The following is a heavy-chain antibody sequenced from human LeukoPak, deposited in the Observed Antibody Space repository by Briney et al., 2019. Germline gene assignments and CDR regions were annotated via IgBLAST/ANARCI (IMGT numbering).Heavy chain of an antibody. V-gene: IGHV3-33*01. CDR1: AFTFSSHG. CDR3: ARDWGLIAAAPRLMDV. CDR2: IWYDGSNK. D-gene: IGHD6-13*01. J-gene: IGHJ6*02. Sequence: GGPLRLSCAASAFTFSSHGMHWVRQAPGKGLEWVAVIWYDGSNKNYADSVKGRFTISRDNFKNTLYLQMNSLRAEDTAVYYCARDWGLIAAAPRLMDVWGQGTTVTVSS.